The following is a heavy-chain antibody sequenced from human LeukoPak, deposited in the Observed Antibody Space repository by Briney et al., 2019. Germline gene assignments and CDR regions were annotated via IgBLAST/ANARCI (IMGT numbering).Heavy chain of an antibody. D-gene: IGHD2-2*01. Sequence: GGSLSLSCAASGFTFSSYGMHWVRQAPGKGLEWVSSISTSSSFIHYADSVKGRFTISRDNAKSSLFLQMNSLRAEDTAVYYCARAPDFVVVPASDLWGQGTLVTVSS. CDR2: ISTSSSFI. V-gene: IGHV3-21*01. J-gene: IGHJ1*01. CDR1: GFTFSSYG. CDR3: ARAPDFVVVPASDL.